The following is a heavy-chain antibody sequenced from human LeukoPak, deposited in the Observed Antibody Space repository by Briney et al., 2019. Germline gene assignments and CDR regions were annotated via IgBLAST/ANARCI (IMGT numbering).Heavy chain of an antibody. Sequence: GASLKTSCKGSGSSFTSYWIGWVRPMPGKGLEWMGIIYPGDSYTRYSPSFQGQVTISADKSISTAYLQWSSLKASDTAMYYCARSGSSGWYSGNWFDPWGQGTLVTVSS. D-gene: IGHD6-19*01. J-gene: IGHJ5*02. CDR2: IYPGDSYT. V-gene: IGHV5-51*01. CDR3: ARSGSSGWYSGNWFDP. CDR1: GSSFTSYW.